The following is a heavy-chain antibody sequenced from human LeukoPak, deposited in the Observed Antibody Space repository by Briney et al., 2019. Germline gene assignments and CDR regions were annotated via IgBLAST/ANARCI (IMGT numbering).Heavy chain of an antibody. V-gene: IGHV1-2*02. CDR1: GYTFTGYY. CDR2: VSPNNGAT. Sequence: ASVNVSCKASGYTFTGYYLHWVRQAPGQGLEWMGWVSPNNGATNYAQKFQGRVTMTRGTSISTAYMELSRLGSDDTAVYYCARASGNYYVMDVWGQGTTVSVSS. J-gene: IGHJ6*02. CDR3: ARASGNYYVMDV.